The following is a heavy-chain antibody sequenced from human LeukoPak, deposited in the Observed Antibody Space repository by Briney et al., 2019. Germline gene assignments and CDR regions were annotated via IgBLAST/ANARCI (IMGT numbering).Heavy chain of an antibody. V-gene: IGHV5-51*01. CDR2: INPGDTNI. Sequence: GESLKISCKGSGYSFTNYWIGWVRQMPGKGLEWMGMINPGDTNIAYSPSFQGQVTISADRSINTAYLQWSSLKASDTAMYYCARPRRAERDEDFWGQGTLVTVSS. J-gene: IGHJ4*02. CDR1: GYSFTNYW. D-gene: IGHD1-1*01. CDR3: ARPRRAERDEDF.